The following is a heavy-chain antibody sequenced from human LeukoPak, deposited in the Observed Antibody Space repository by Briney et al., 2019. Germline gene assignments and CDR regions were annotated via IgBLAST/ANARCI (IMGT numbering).Heavy chain of an antibody. Sequence: GGSLRLSCAASGFTFSSYEMNWVRQAPGKGLEWVAVISYDGSNKYYADSVKGRFTISRDNSKNTLYLQMNSLRAEDTAVYYCAKEGRPGSIAVAGANWFDPWGQGTLVTVSS. D-gene: IGHD6-19*01. V-gene: IGHV3-30*18. CDR2: ISYDGSNK. CDR3: AKEGRPGSIAVAGANWFDP. J-gene: IGHJ5*02. CDR1: GFTFSSYE.